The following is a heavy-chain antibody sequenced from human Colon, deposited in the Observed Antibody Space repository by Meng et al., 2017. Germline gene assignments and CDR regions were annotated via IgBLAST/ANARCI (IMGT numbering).Heavy chain of an antibody. Sequence: VQCAGSGPDVVKPSETLSRTCTVSGHSICSYYWSWIRPSAGKGLEGIGRIHTSGSTTYNPSLKSRVTMSVDTSKNQVSLKLTSVTAADTAVYYCARDKGIVAAGARWFDPWGQGTLVTVFS. V-gene: IGHV4-4*07. CDR3: ARDKGIVAAGARWFDP. CDR2: IHTSGST. J-gene: IGHJ5*02. CDR1: GHSICSYY. D-gene: IGHD2-15*01.